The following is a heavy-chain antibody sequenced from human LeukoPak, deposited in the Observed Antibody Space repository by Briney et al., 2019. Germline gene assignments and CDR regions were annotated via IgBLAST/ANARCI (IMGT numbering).Heavy chain of an antibody. CDR1: GSIFTAYY. Sequence: ASVKVSCKASGSIFTAYYMHWVRQAPGQGLEWMGRINPNSGGTNYAQKFQGRVTMTRDTSISTAYMELSRLRSDDTAVYYCATTTAMALNYYYYYMDVWGKGTTVTVSS. J-gene: IGHJ6*03. CDR2: INPNSGGT. V-gene: IGHV1-2*06. CDR3: ATTTAMALNYYYYYMDV. D-gene: IGHD5-18*01.